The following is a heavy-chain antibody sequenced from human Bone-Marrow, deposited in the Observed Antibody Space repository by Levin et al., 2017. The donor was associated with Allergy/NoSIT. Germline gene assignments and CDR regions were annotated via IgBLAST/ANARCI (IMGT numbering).Heavy chain of an antibody. J-gene: IGHJ4*02. D-gene: IGHD3-9*01. CDR2: IYHSGST. V-gene: IGHV4-30-2*01. CDR3: ARGWDYDILTATPGAAFDY. Sequence: PSETLSLTCAVSGGSISSGGYSWSWIRQPPGKGLEWIGYIYHSGSTYYNPSLKSRVTISVDRSKNQFSLKLSSVTAADTAVYYCARGWDYDILTATPGAAFDYWGQGTLVTVSS. CDR1: GGSISSGGYS.